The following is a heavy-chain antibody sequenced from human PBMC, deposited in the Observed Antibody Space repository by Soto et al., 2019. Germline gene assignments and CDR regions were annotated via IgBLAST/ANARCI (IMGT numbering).Heavy chain of an antibody. CDR1: GFTFSSYA. J-gene: IGHJ4*02. CDR3: AKTRLRLGELSN. Sequence: EVQLLESGGGLVQPGGSLRLSCAASGFTFSSYAMSWVRQAPGKGLEWVSAISGSGGSTYYADSVKGRFTISRDNSKNTRYLQMNSLRAEDTAVYYCAKTRLRLGELSNWGQGTLVTVSS. D-gene: IGHD3-16*02. V-gene: IGHV3-23*01. CDR2: ISGSGGST.